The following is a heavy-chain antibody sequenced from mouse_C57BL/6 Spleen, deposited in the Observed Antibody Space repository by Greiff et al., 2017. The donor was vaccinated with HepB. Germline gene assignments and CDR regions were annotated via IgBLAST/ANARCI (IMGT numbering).Heavy chain of an antibody. J-gene: IGHJ1*03. V-gene: IGHV5-6*01. Sequence: EVQGVESGGDLVKPGGSLKLSCAASGFTFSSYGMSWVRQTPDKRLEWVATISSGGSYTYYPDSVKGRFTISRDNAKNTLYLQIGSLKSEDTAMYYCARQGTGPLLGFDVWGTGTTVTVSS. D-gene: IGHD4-1*01. CDR3: ARQGTGPLLGFDV. CDR1: GFTFSSYG. CDR2: ISSGGSYT.